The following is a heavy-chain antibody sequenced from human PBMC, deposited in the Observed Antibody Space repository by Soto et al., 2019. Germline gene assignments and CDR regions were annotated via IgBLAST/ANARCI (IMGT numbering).Heavy chain of an antibody. CDR1: GYTLTELS. CDR3: ATLSRGVIITDWFDP. V-gene: IGHV1-24*01. CDR2: FDPEDGET. Sequence: ASVKVSCKVSGYTLTELSMHWVLQAPGKGLEWMGGFDPEDGETIYAQKFQGRVTMTEDTSTDTAYMELSSLRSEDTAVYHCATLSRGVIITDWFDPWGQGTLVTVSS. J-gene: IGHJ5*02. D-gene: IGHD3-10*01.